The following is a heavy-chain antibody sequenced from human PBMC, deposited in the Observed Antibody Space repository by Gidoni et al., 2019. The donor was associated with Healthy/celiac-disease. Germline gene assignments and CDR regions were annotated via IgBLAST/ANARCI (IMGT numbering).Heavy chain of an antibody. CDR2: IWYDGSNN. J-gene: IGHJ2*01. CDR1: GFTCSSYG. D-gene: IGHD2-15*01. Sequence: QVQLVESGGGVVQPGRSLRLSCAASGFTCSSYGMHWVRQAPSKGLEWVAVIWYDGSNNYYADSVKGRFTISRDNSKNTLYLQMNSLRAEDTAVYYCARAEEGYCSGGSCYSGWYFDLWGRGTLVTVSS. V-gene: IGHV3-33*01. CDR3: ARAEEGYCSGGSCYSGWYFDL.